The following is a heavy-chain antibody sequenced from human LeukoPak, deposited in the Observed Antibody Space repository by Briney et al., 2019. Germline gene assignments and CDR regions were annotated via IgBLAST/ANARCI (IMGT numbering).Heavy chain of an antibody. D-gene: IGHD3-3*01. J-gene: IGHJ5*02. CDR3: ARDLGLTISDNWFDP. V-gene: IGHV4-38-2*02. CDR1: DYSISSGYF. CDR2: IFHTVSS. Sequence: SETLSLTCTVSDYSISSGYFWTWIRQPPGKGLEWIGSIFHTVSSYYNPSLKSPVAISVDTSKNQFSLELSSVTAADTAVYYCARDLGLTISDNWFDPWGQGTLVTVSS.